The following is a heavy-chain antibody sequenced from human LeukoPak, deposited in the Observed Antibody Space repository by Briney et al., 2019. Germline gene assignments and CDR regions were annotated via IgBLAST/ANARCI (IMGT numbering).Heavy chain of an antibody. CDR3: AGHIGGGSYYYYMDV. Sequence: ASVKVSCKASGYTFTSYGISWVRQAPGQGLEWMGWISAYNGNTNHAQKLQGRVTMTTDTSTSTAYMELRSLRSDDTAVYYCAGHIGGGSYYYYMDVWGKGTTVTVSS. J-gene: IGHJ6*03. D-gene: IGHD1-26*01. CDR1: GYTFTSYG. CDR2: ISAYNGNT. V-gene: IGHV1-18*01.